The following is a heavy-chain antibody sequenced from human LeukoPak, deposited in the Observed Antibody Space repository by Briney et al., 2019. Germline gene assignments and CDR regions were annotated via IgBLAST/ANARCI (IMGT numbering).Heavy chain of an antibody. CDR3: AKTPHNSGWSYAYYFDS. D-gene: IGHD6-19*01. CDR2: ISWNSGSM. J-gene: IGHJ4*02. V-gene: IGHV3-9*01. Sequence: SLRLSCAASGFTFDDYAMHWVRQAPGKGLEWVSGISWNSGSMGYADSVKGRFTISRDNAKNSLYLQMNSLRAEDTALYFCAKTPHNSGWSYAYYFDSWGQGTLVTVSS. CDR1: GFTFDDYA.